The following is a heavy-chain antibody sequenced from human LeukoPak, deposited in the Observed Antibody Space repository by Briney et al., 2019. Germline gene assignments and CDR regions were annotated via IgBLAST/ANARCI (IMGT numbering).Heavy chain of an antibody. D-gene: IGHD6-13*01. V-gene: IGHV4-59*01. Sequence: SETLSLTCTASGGSISSYYWNWIRQPPGKGLEWIGNIYYTGRTNYNPFLKSRVTISVDPSKNQFSLKLNSVTAADTAVYYCVRDLAAARPDYWGQGTLVTVSS. CDR1: GGSISSYY. CDR2: IYYTGRT. J-gene: IGHJ4*02. CDR3: VRDLAAARPDY.